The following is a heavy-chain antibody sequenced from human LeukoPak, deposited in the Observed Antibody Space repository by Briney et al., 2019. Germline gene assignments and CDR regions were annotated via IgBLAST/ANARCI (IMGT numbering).Heavy chain of an antibody. CDR1: GFTFSDYY. J-gene: IGHJ4*02. D-gene: IGHD2-15*01. CDR3: ASLAVVVAAHFDC. V-gene: IGHV3-11*03. CDR2: ISSSSSYT. Sequence: GGSLRLSCAASGFTFSDYYMSWIRQAPGKWLEWVSYISSSSSYTNYADSVKGRFTISRDNAKNSLYLQMNSLRAEDTAVYYWASLAVVVAAHFDCWGQGTLVTVSS.